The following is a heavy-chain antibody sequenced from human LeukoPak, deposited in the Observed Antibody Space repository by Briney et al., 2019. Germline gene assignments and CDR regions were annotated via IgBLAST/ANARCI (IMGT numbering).Heavy chain of an antibody. CDR3: ARVGDSCSSGCGMDV. CDR2: IYYSGST. J-gene: IGHJ6*02. Sequence: SETLPLTCTVSGGSISSSSYYWGWIRQPPGKGLEWIATIYYSGSTYYNPSLKSRATISVDTSKNQVSLKLSSVTAADTAVYYCARVGDSCSSGCGMDVWGQGTTVTVSS. D-gene: IGHD6-19*01. V-gene: IGHV4-39*07. CDR1: GGSISSSSYY.